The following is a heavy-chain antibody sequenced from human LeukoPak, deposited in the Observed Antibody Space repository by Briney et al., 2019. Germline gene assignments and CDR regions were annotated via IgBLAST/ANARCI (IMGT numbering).Heavy chain of an antibody. V-gene: IGHV3-23*01. Sequence: GESLRLSCVASGFTFSSYAMSWVRQAPGKGLEWVSAISGSGGSTYYADSVKGRFTISRDNSKNTLYLQMNSLRAEDTAVYYCAKGPRIAAAGFFFDYWGQGTLVTVSS. CDR1: GFTFSSYA. J-gene: IGHJ4*02. CDR3: AKGPRIAAAGFFFDY. D-gene: IGHD6-13*01. CDR2: ISGSGGST.